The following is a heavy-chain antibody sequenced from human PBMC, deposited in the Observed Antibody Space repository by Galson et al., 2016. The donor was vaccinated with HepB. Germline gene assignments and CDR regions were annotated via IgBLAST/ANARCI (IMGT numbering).Heavy chain of an antibody. Sequence: SETLSLTCAVSGGSVSSSTWWTWVRQPPGKGLEWIGEIYHSGSTNNNPSLKSRVTISVAKSKNQFSLKMSSVTAGDTAVYYCASGEWDVGFDPWGQGTLVTVSS. CDR2: IYHSGST. J-gene: IGHJ5*02. CDR3: ASGEWDVGFDP. CDR1: GGSVSSSTW. V-gene: IGHV4-4*02. D-gene: IGHD1-26*01.